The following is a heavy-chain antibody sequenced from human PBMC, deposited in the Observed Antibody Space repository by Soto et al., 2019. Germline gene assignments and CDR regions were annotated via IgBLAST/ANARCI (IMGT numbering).Heavy chain of an antibody. CDR3: ARQGKIVPNAIDIFSMDV. CDR2: TDPGGSST. CDR1: GFIFTSYW. J-gene: IGHJ6*02. V-gene: IGHV5-10-1*01. D-gene: IGHD2-8*01. Sequence: PVESLKISCQGSGFIFTSYWITCVLELSGKVLEWMGRTDPGGSSTIYSPSFQGHVTISNDKSFTTAYLQWDSLKASDTATYYCARQGKIVPNAIDIFSMDVWGQGTTVTVSS.